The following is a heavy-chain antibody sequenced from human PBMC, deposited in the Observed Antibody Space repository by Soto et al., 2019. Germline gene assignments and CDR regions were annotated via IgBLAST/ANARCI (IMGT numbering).Heavy chain of an antibody. J-gene: IGHJ6*02. CDR2: INAGNGNT. Sequence: ASVKVSCKASGYTFTSYAMHWVRQAPGQRLEWMGWINAGNGNTKYSQKFQGRVTITRDTSASTAYMELSSLRSEDTAVYYCARDNMELSYYYYGMDVWGQGTTVTVSS. D-gene: IGHD1-7*01. CDR1: GYTFTSYA. CDR3: ARDNMELSYYYYGMDV. V-gene: IGHV1-3*01.